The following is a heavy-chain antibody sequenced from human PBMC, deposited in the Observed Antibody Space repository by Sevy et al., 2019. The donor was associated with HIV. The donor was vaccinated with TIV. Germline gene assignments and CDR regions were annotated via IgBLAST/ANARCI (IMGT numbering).Heavy chain of an antibody. D-gene: IGHD3-10*01. V-gene: IGHV3-7*01. CDR2: IKQDGSEK. Sequence: GGSLRLSCAASGFTFSSYWMSWVLQAPGKGLEWVANIKQDGSEKYYVDSVKGRFTISRDNAKSSLYLQWNSLRAEDTAIYYCARSYFGSGTSYGMDVWGQGTTVTVSS. CDR1: GFTFSSYW. J-gene: IGHJ6*02. CDR3: ARSYFGSGTSYGMDV.